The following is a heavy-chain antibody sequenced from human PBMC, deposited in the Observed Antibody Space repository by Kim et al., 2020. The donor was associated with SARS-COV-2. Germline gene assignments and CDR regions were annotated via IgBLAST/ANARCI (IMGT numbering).Heavy chain of an antibody. V-gene: IGHV3-21*01. J-gene: IGHJ6*02. CDR3: ARDLYRTAAGTNYYYGMDV. CDR1: GFTFSSYS. Sequence: GGSLRLSCAASGFTFSSYSMNWVRQAPGKGLEWVSSISSSSSYIYYADSVKGRFTISRDNAKNSLYLQMNSLRAEDTAVYYCARDLYRTAAGTNYYYGMDVWGQGTTVTVSS. CDR2: ISSSSSYI. D-gene: IGHD6-13*01.